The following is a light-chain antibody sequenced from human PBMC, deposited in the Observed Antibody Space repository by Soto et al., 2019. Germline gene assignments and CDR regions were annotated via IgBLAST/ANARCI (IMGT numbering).Light chain of an antibody. CDR1: QSVGSN. Sequence: EIVMTQSPATLSVSPGERATLSCRASQSVGSNLAWYQQKAGQAPRLLIYGASTRATGIPARFSGSGSGTEFTLTISSLQSEDFALYYCQQYNNWPPLTFGQGTRLDIK. CDR3: QQYNNWPPLT. CDR2: GAS. V-gene: IGKV3-15*01. J-gene: IGKJ5*01.